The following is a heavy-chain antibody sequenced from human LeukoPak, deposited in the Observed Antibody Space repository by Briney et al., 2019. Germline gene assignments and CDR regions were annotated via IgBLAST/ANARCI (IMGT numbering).Heavy chain of an antibody. CDR3: ARDSQALYGGYWDY. CDR2: ISGSGGST. D-gene: IGHD4/OR15-4a*01. Sequence: GGSLRLSCAASGFTFSSYAMSWVRQAPGKGLEWVSAISGSGGSTYYADSVKGRFTISRDNSKNTLYLQMNSLRAEDTAVYYCARDSQALYGGYWDYWGQGTLVTVSS. CDR1: GFTFSSYA. J-gene: IGHJ4*02. V-gene: IGHV3-23*01.